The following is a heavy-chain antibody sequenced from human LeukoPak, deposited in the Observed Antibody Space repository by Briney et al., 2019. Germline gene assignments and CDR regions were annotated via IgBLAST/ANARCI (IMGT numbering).Heavy chain of an antibody. V-gene: IGHV3-53*01. J-gene: IGHJ2*01. D-gene: IGHD6-19*01. CDR1: GFTVSSNY. CDR2: IYSGGST. Sequence: GGSLRLSCAASGFTVSSNYMSWVRQAPGKGLEWVSVIYSGGSTYYADSVKGRFTISRDNSKNTLYLQMNSLRAEDTAVYYCAREEGSSGSYWYFDLWGRGTQVTVSS. CDR3: AREEGSSGSYWYFDL.